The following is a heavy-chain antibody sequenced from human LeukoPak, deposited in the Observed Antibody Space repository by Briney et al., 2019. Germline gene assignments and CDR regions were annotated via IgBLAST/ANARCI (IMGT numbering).Heavy chain of an antibody. V-gene: IGHV1-2*02. J-gene: IGHJ4*02. CDR1: GYTFTGYY. CDR3: ARVVVVGTAFDY. D-gene: IGHD2-15*01. Sequence: GASVKVSCKASGYTFTGYYMHWVRQAPGQGLEGMGWINPNSGGTNYAQKFQGRVTMTRDTSISTAYMELSRLRSDDTAVYYCARVVVVGTAFDYWGQGTLVTVSS. CDR2: INPNSGGT.